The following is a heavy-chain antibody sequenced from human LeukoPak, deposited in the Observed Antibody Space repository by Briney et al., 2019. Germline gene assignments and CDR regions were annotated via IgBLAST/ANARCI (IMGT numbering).Heavy chain of an antibody. CDR3: ARDGVRRIAEGMDV. D-gene: IGHD6-13*01. V-gene: IGHV4-39*07. J-gene: IGHJ6*02. CDR1: GGSISSSSYY. CDR2: IYYSGST. Sequence: SETLSLTCTVSGGSISSSSYYWGWIRQPPGKGLEWIGSIYYSGSTYYNPSLKSRVTISVDTSKNQFSLKLSSVTAADTAVYYCARDGVRRIAEGMDVWGQGTTVTVSS.